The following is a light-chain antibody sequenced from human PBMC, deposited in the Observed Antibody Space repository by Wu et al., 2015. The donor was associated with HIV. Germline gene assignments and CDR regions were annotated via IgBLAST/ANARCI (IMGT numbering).Light chain of an antibody. CDR2: DAF. Sequence: EIVLTQSPATLSLSPGERATLSCRASQSVNSYLAWYQQKPGQAPRLLIYDAFKRATGIPARFSGSGSGTDFTLTISSLEPEDFALYYCQQRVNWPPTFGGGTKVEIK. V-gene: IGKV3-11*01. J-gene: IGKJ4*01. CDR1: QSVNSY. CDR3: QQRVNWPPT.